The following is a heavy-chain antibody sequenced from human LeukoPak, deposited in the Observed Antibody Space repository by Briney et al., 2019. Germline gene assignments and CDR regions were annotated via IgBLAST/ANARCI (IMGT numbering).Heavy chain of an antibody. J-gene: IGHJ4*02. CDR2: IYYSGST. Sequence: SSETLSLTCTVSGGSISSYYWSWIRQPPGKGLEWIGYIYYSGSTNYNPSLKSRVTISVDTSKNQFSLKLSSVTAADTAVYYCAREGGDIYYGSGSFLDYWGQGTLVTVSS. CDR3: AREGGDIYYGSGSFLDY. D-gene: IGHD3-10*01. V-gene: IGHV4-59*12. CDR1: GGSISSYY.